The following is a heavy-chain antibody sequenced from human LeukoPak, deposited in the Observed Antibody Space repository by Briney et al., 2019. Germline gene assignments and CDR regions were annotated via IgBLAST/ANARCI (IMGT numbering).Heavy chain of an antibody. D-gene: IGHD6-13*01. CDR1: GGSFSGYY. V-gene: IGHV4-34*01. Sequence: SETLSLTCAVYGGSFSGYYWSWIRQPPGKGLEWIGEINHSGSTNYNPSLKGRVTISVDTSKNQFSLKLSSVTAADTAVYYCARGTAAAKIDPWGQGTLVTVSS. J-gene: IGHJ5*02. CDR2: INHSGST. CDR3: ARGTAAAKIDP.